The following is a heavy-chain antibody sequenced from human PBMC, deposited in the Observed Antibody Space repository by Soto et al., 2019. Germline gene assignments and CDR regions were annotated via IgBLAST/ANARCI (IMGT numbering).Heavy chain of an antibody. CDR3: ATAAGTIAVAGTGYFDY. Sequence: ASVKVSCKVSGYTLTELSIHWVRQAPGKGLEWMGGFDPEDGETIYAQKFQGRVTMTEDTSTDTAYMELSSLRSEDTAVYYCATAAGTIAVAGTGYFDYWGQGTLVTVSS. CDR2: FDPEDGET. J-gene: IGHJ4*02. CDR1: GYTLTELS. D-gene: IGHD6-19*01. V-gene: IGHV1-24*01.